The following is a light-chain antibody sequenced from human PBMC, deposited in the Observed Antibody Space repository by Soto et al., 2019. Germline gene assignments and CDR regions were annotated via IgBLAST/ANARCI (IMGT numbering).Light chain of an antibody. J-gene: IGKJ1*01. CDR3: QQYNNWPL. Sequence: EIVLTQSRCTLTLSPGESVTLSCRASQSVSSSYLAWYQQKPGQAPRLLIYGASTRATGIPARFSGSGSGTEFTLTISSLQSEDFAVYYCQQYNNWPLFGQGTKVDIK. CDR1: QSVSSSY. CDR2: GAS. V-gene: IGKV3-15*01.